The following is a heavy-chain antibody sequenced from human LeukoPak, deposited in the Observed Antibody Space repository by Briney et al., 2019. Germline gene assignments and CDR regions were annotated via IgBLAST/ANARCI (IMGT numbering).Heavy chain of an antibody. Sequence: ASVKVSCKASGYTFASYDINWVRQATGQGLKWMGWMNPNSGNTGYARKFQGRVTMTRNTSISTAYMELSSLRSEDTAVYYCARSSPKIAAADRIAFDIWGQGTMVTVSS. D-gene: IGHD6-13*01. V-gene: IGHV1-8*01. J-gene: IGHJ3*02. CDR3: ARSSPKIAAADRIAFDI. CDR2: MNPNSGNT. CDR1: GYTFASYD.